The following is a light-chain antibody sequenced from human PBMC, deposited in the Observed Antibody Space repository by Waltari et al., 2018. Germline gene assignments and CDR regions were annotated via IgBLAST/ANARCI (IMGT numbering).Light chain of an antibody. CDR1: QSINRY. CDR2: AAS. V-gene: IGKV1-39*01. CDR3: QQSYGTPPT. Sequence: DIQITQSPSSLSASVGDRVTITCRASQSINRYLHWYQQKPGKAPKLLIYAASSLQSWVPSRFSVNGSGTDFTLTISSLQPEDFATYYCQQSYGTPPTFGQGTKVEIK. J-gene: IGKJ1*01.